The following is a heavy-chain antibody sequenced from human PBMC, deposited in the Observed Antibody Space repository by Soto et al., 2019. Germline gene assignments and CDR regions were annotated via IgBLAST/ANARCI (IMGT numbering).Heavy chain of an antibody. D-gene: IGHD2-2*01. J-gene: IGHJ1*01. Sequence: QVQLQQWGAGLLKPSETLSLTCAVYGGSFSGYYWSWIRQPPGKGLEWIGEINHSGSTNYNPSLKSRVTISVDTSTNQFTLKLSSVTAADTAVYYCARESARYCSSTSCSRQYFQHGGQGTLVTVSS. CDR3: ARESARYCSSTSCSRQYFQH. CDR1: GGSFSGYY. V-gene: IGHV4-34*01. CDR2: INHSGST.